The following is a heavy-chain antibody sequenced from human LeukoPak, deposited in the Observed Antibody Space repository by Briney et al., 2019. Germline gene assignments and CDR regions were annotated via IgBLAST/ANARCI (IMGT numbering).Heavy chain of an antibody. D-gene: IGHD6-13*01. CDR1: GYTFTSYY. CDR2: INPSGGST. V-gene: IGHV1-46*01. J-gene: IGHJ6*03. CDR3: ARAYHSSSWYYYYYMDV. Sequence: ASVKVSCKASGYTFTSYYMHWVRQAPGQGLELMGIINPSGGSTSYAQKFQGRVTMTTDMSTSTVYMELSSLRSEDTAVYYCARAYHSSSWYYYYYMDVWGKGTTVTVSS.